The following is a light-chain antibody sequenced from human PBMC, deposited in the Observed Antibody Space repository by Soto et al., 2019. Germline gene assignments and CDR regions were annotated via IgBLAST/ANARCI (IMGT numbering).Light chain of an antibody. CDR3: QQYDSYPWT. V-gene: IGKV1-5*03. CDR1: QSINSW. CDR2: KAS. Sequence: DIQMTQSPSTLSASVGDRVTITCRASQSINSWLAWYQQKPGKAPKVLIYKASRLESGVPSRFSGSGSGTEFTLTISSLQPDDIATYYCQQYDSYPWTFGQGTKVEIK. J-gene: IGKJ1*01.